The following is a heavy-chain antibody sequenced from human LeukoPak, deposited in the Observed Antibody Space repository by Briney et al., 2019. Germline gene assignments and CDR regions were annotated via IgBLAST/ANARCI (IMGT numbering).Heavy chain of an antibody. J-gene: IGHJ4*02. CDR3: AREARAATVTTFYFDY. CDR1: GGSISSGGYY. V-gene: IGHV4-31*03. CDR2: IYYSGST. Sequence: SQTLSLTCTVSGGSISSGGYYWSWIRQHPGKGLEWIGYIYYSGSTYYNPSLKSRVTISVDTSKNQFSLKLSSVTAADTAVYYCAREARAATVTTFYFDYWGQGTLVTVSS. D-gene: IGHD4-17*01.